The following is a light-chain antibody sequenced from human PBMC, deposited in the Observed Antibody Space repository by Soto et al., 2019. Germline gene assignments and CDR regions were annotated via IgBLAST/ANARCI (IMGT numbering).Light chain of an antibody. J-gene: IGKJ5*01. CDR1: QSVRSN. Sequence: EIVLTQSPGTLSLPPGERATLSCRASQSVRSNLAWYQQKPGQAPRLLMYDASTRAAGIPARFSGSGYGTYFTLTISSLQSEDFAVYYCQQYNIWRSITFGQGTRLEIK. V-gene: IGKV3-15*01. CDR3: QQYNIWRSIT. CDR2: DAS.